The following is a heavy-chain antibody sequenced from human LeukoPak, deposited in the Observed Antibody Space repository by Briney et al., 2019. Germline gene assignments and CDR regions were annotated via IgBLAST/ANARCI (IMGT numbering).Heavy chain of an antibody. D-gene: IGHD3-9*01. CDR3: ASEYYDILTGYYKSDY. Sequence: PGGSLRLSCAASGFTFSDYYMSWVRQAPGKGLEWVSVIYSGGSTYYADSVKGRFTISRDNSKNTLYLQMNSLRAEDTAVYYCASEYYDILTGYYKSDYWGQGTLVTVSS. CDR1: GFTFSDYY. V-gene: IGHV3-66*01. CDR2: IYSGGST. J-gene: IGHJ4*02.